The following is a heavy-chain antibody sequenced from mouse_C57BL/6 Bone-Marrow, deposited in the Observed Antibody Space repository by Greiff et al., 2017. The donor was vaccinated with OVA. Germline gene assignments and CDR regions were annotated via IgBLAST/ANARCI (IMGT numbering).Heavy chain of an antibody. CDR2: IDPSDSYT. Sequence: QVQLQQPGAELVMPGASVKLSCKASGYTFTSYWMHWVKQRPGQGLEWIGEIDPSDSYTNYNQKFKGKSTLTVYKSSSTAYMQLSSLTSEDSAVYYCAREGNDGYYNWYFDVWGTGTTVTVSS. D-gene: IGHD2-3*01. CDR1: GYTFTSYW. CDR3: AREGNDGYYNWYFDV. V-gene: IGHV1-69*01. J-gene: IGHJ1*03.